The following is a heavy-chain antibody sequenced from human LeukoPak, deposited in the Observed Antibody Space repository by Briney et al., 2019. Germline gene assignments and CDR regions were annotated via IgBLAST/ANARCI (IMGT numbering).Heavy chain of an antibody. CDR2: IKEDGSEI. D-gene: IGHD3-22*01. CDR3: AKARYYYDSNNYFDY. Sequence: GGSLRLSCAASAFTFSNYWMSWVRQAPGKGLEWVANIKEDGSEINYVDSVKGRFTISRDNAKNSLYLQMNSLRAEDTALYYCAKARYYYDSNNYFDYWGQGTLVTVSS. CDR1: AFTFSNYW. V-gene: IGHV3-7*03. J-gene: IGHJ4*02.